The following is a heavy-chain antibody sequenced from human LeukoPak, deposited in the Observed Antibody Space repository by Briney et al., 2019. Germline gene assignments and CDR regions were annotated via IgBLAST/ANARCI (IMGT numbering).Heavy chain of an antibody. CDR3: ARGRGPVVPALGRFDP. D-gene: IGHD2-2*01. Sequence: GGSLRLSCAASGFTFSSYAMHWVRQAPGKGLEWVAVISYDGSNKYYADSVKGRFTISRDNSKNTLYLQMNSLRAEDTAVYYCARGRGPVVPALGRFDPWGQGTLVTVSS. V-gene: IGHV3-30-3*01. CDR1: GFTFSSYA. CDR2: ISYDGSNK. J-gene: IGHJ5*02.